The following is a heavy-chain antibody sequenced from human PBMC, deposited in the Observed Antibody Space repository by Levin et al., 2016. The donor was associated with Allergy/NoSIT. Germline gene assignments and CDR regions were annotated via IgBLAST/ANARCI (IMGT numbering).Heavy chain of an antibody. Sequence: WIRQPPGKGLECIGKIHHSGNTYSSPSLKSRVTLSVDTSKNEFSLKLSSVTAADTAVYYCARSTPRFPLDVWGQGTTVTVSS. V-gene: IGHV4-39*01. CDR3: ARSTPRFPLDV. CDR2: IHHSGNT. D-gene: IGHD3-3*01. J-gene: IGHJ6*02.